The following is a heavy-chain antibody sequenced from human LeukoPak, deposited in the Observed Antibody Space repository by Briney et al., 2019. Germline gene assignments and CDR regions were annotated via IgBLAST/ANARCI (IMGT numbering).Heavy chain of an antibody. J-gene: IGHJ4*02. D-gene: IGHD5-24*01. V-gene: IGHV3-9*01. CDR1: GFTFDDYA. Sequence: GGSLRLSCAASGFTFDDYAMHWVRQVPGKGLEWVSGISWNSASIGYADSVKGRFTISRDNAKNSLFLQMNSLRPEDTAVYYCAGGSRRDGYDYWGQGTLVTVSS. CDR2: ISWNSASI. CDR3: AGGSRRDGYDY.